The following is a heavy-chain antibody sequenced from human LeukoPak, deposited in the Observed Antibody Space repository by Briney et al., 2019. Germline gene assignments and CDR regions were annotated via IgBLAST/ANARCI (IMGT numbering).Heavy chain of an antibody. V-gene: IGHV5-51*01. CDR3: ARLKSFRGGSYLTPLDY. D-gene: IGHD1-26*01. Sequence: GESLKISCKGSGYSFTSYWIGWVRQMPGKGLEWMGIIYPGDSDTRYSPSFQGQVTISADKSISTAYLQWSSLKASDTAMYYCARLKSFRGGSYLTPLDYWGQGTLVTVSS. CDR1: GYSFTSYW. J-gene: IGHJ4*02. CDR2: IYPGDSDT.